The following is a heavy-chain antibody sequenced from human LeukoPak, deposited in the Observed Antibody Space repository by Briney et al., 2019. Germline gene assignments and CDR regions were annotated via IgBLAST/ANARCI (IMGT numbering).Heavy chain of an antibody. CDR3: ARGGGSLAY. CDR1: GGSIRSGSYY. V-gene: IGHV4-61*02. Sequence: SETLSLTCTVSGGSIRSGSYYWSWIRQPAGKGLEWIGRIHAGGSTNYNPSLKSRVTISVDKSKNQISLKLSSVTAADMAVYYCARGGGSLAYWGQGALVTVSS. D-gene: IGHD2-15*01. J-gene: IGHJ4*02. CDR2: IHAGGST.